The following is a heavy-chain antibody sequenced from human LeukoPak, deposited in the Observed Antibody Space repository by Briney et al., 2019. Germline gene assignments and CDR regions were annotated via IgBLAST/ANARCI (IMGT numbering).Heavy chain of an antibody. Sequence: GGSLRLSCAASGFTFSSYSMNWVRQAPGKGLEWVSSISSSSSYIYYADSVKGRFTISRDNAKNSLYLQMNSLRAEDTALYYCAREGSSSWYGGNDYWGQGTLVTVSS. V-gene: IGHV3-21*04. CDR1: GFTFSSYS. CDR3: AREGSSSWYGGNDY. D-gene: IGHD6-13*01. J-gene: IGHJ4*02. CDR2: ISSSSSYI.